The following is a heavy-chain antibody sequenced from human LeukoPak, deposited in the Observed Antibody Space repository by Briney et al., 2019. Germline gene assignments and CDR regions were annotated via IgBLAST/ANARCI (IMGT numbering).Heavy chain of an antibody. CDR3: ARVKLTHFDY. Sequence: SETLSLTCTVSGGSIRSSSYYWGWIRQPPGKGLEWIGSIYYSGSTNYNPSLKSRVTISVDTSKNQFSLKLSSVTAADTAVYYCARVKLTHFDYWGQGTLVTVSS. CDR2: IYYSGST. D-gene: IGHD3-9*01. J-gene: IGHJ4*02. V-gene: IGHV4-39*07. CDR1: GGSIRSSSYY.